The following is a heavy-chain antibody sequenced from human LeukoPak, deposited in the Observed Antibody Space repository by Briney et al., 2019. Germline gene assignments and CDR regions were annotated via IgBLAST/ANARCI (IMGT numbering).Heavy chain of an antibody. CDR2: IYQSGDS. CDR3: ARGTNPLYNWQHEGFDY. V-gene: IGHV4-30-2*01. CDR1: GASITTSGFY. J-gene: IGHJ4*02. Sequence: SETLSLTCTVSGASITTSGFYWSWIRQPPGKGLDWLGYIYQSGDSFYSPSLKSRVTISIDRPKNQFSLKVKSVTAADAAVYYCARGTNPLYNWQHEGFDYWGQGTLIAVSS. D-gene: IGHD1-20*01.